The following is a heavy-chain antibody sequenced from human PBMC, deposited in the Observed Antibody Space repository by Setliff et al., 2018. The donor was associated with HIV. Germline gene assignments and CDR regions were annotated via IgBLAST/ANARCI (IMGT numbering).Heavy chain of an antibody. V-gene: IGHV4-4*09. CDR2: IYTSGST. Sequence: SETLSLTCTVSGGSISSYYWSWIRQPPGKGLEWIGYIYTSGSTNYNPSLKSRVTMSVDTSKNKFSLKLSSVTAADTAVYYCARRAFKDGYKGSYFDYWGQGTLVTV. CDR1: GGSISSYY. D-gene: IGHD5-12*01. CDR3: ARRAFKDGYKGSYFDY. J-gene: IGHJ4*02.